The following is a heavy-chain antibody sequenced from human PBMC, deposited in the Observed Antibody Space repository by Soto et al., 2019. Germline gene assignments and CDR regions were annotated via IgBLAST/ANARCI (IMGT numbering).Heavy chain of an antibody. Sequence: QVQLQESGPGLLKSSETLSLTCTVSGGSITSDHYWSWIRQPPGNGLEWIGHVYYSCGTFYNPSLKSRLTISVDPSKKQYSLRLTSVTAADTAVYFCARVGAGYDPGFYYWGQGTLLTVSS. D-gene: IGHD5-12*01. CDR1: GGSITSDHY. J-gene: IGHJ4*02. CDR2: VYYSCGT. V-gene: IGHV4-30-4*01. CDR3: ARVGAGYDPGFYY.